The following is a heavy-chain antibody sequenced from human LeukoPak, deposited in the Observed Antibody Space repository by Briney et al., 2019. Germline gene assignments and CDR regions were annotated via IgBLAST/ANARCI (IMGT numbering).Heavy chain of an antibody. CDR2: IYGSGYT. CDR3: ARAHYVTASPAGGL. V-gene: IGHV4-59*12. D-gene: IGHD3-10*02. CDR1: GGSISGWY. J-gene: IGHJ4*02. Sequence: SETLSLTCTVSGGSISGWYWSWIRQPPGKGLEWTGYIYGSGYTNYNPSLKSRVTISMDTSKNQFSLKLSSVTAADTAVYYCARAHYVTASPAGGLWGQGTLVTVSS.